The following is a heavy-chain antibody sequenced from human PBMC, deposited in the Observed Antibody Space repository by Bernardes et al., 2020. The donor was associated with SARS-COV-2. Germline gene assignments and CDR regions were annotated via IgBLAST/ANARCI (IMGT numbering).Heavy chain of an antibody. CDR3: ARHHYDFWSGYYTAQGPIDAFDI. CDR2: IYYSGST. CDR1: GGSISSSSYY. V-gene: IGHV4-39*01. J-gene: IGHJ3*02. D-gene: IGHD3-3*01. Sequence: SETLSLTCTVSGGSISSSSYYWGWIRQPPGKGLEWIGSIYYSGSTYYNPSLKSRVTISVDTSKNQFSLKLSSVTAADTAVYYCARHHYDFWSGYYTAQGPIDAFDIWGQGTMSPSLQ.